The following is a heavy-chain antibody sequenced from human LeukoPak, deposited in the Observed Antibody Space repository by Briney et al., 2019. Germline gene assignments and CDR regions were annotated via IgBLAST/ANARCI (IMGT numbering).Heavy chain of an antibody. Sequence: VSVKVSRKPSGYIFIRYYMHWARQAPGQGLEWMGWINPNGGGTNFAQKFQGRVTMTSDTSISTAYMELSRLRSDDTAAYYCARSGDLISGYYYYYGMDVWGQGTTVTVSS. CDR2: INPNGGGT. V-gene: IGHV1-2*02. D-gene: IGHD3-10*01. CDR1: GYIFIRYY. J-gene: IGHJ6*02. CDR3: ARSGDLISGYYYYYGMDV.